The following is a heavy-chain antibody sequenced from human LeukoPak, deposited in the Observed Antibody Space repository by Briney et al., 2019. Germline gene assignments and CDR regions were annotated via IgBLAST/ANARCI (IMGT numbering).Heavy chain of an antibody. CDR2: ISSSGSTI. Sequence: GGSLRLSCAASGFTFRSYAMHWVRQAPGKGLEWVSYISSSGSTIFYADSVKGRFTISRDNAKNSLYLQMNSLRAEDTAVFYCAREGAYYFDYWGQGTLVTVSS. CDR1: GFTFRSYA. V-gene: IGHV3-48*03. J-gene: IGHJ4*02. CDR3: AREGAYYFDY.